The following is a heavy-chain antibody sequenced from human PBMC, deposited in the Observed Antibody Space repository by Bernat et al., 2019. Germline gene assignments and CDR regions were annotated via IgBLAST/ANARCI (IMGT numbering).Heavy chain of an antibody. CDR3: VRSTERAVAIEYYYYYYGMDV. Sequence: QVQLVESGGGVVQPGRSLRLSCAASGFIFSSYGMHWVRQAPGKGLEWVAVIWYDGSNKYYADSVKGRFTISRDSSKNTLYLQMNSLRAEDTAVYYCVRSTERAVAIEYYYYYYGMDVWGQGTTVTVSS. D-gene: IGHD6-19*01. V-gene: IGHV3-33*01. J-gene: IGHJ6*02. CDR2: IWYDGSNK. CDR1: GFIFSSYG.